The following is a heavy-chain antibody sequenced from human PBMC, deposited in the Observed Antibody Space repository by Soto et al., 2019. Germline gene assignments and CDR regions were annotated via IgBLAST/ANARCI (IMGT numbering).Heavy chain of an antibody. V-gene: IGHV3-23*01. J-gene: IGHJ4*02. CDR3: AKLGGEWLRSHVSY. CDR1: GFTFSSYA. Sequence: GGSLRLSCAASGFTFSSYAMSWVRQAPGKGLEWVSAISGSGGSTYYADSVKGRFTISRDNSKNTLYLQMNSLRAEDTAVYYCAKLGGEWLRSHVSYWGQGTLVTVSS. CDR2: ISGSGGST. D-gene: IGHD5-12*01.